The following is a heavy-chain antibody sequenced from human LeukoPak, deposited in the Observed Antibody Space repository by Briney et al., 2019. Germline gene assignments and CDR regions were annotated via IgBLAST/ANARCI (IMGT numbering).Heavy chain of an antibody. CDR1: GGSFSGYY. Sequence: SETLSLTCAVYGGSFSGYYWSWIRQPPGKGLEWIGEINHSGSTNYNPSLKSRVTISVDTSKNQFSLKLSSVTAADTAVYYCARVVRGRIDYWGQGTLVTVSS. CDR2: INHSGST. CDR3: ARVVRGRIDY. V-gene: IGHV4-34*01. J-gene: IGHJ4*02.